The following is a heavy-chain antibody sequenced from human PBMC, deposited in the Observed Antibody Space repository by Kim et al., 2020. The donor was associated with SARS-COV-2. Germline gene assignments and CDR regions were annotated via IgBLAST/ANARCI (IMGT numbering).Heavy chain of an antibody. CDR3: ARALLPLFDY. CDR2: EK. V-gene: IGHV3-7*04. Sequence: EKYYGESAQGRFTSSRDNAKNSLYRQMNRLRAEDTAVYYCARALLPLFDYWGQGTLVTVSS. J-gene: IGHJ4*02.